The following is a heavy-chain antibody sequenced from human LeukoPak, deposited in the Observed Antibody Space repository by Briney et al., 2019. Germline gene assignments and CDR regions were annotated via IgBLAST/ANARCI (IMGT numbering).Heavy chain of an antibody. CDR2: ISGSGGST. CDR3: AKSLVEESSGYYGPLSYFDY. Sequence: GGSLRLSCAASGFTFSSYAMSWVRQAPGKGLEWVSAISGSGGSTYYADSVKGRFTISRDNSKNTLYLQMNSLRAEDTAVYYCAKSLVEESSGYYGPLSYFDYWGQGTLVTVSS. V-gene: IGHV3-23*01. CDR1: GFTFSSYA. J-gene: IGHJ4*02. D-gene: IGHD3-22*01.